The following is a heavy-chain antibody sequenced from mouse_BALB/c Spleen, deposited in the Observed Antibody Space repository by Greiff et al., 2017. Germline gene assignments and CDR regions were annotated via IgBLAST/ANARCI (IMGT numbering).Heavy chain of an antibody. Sequence: VQLQQSGAELVKPGASVKLSCKASGYTFTSYYMYWVKQRPGQGLEWIGEINPSNGGTNFNEKFKSKATLTVDKSSSTAYMQLSSLTSEDSAVYYCTAYYRYAWFAYWGQGTLVTVSA. CDR3: TAYYRYAWFAY. D-gene: IGHD2-14*01. CDR2: INPSNGGT. CDR1: GYTFTSYY. J-gene: IGHJ3*01. V-gene: IGHV1S81*02.